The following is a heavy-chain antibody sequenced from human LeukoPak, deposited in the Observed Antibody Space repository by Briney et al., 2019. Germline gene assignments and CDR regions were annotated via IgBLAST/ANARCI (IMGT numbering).Heavy chain of an antibody. CDR2: IIPILGIA. V-gene: IGHV1-69*04. CDR1: GYTFTSYG. Sequence: SVKVSCKASGYTFTSYGISWVRQAPGQGLEWMGRIIPILGIANYAQKFQGRVTITADKSTSTAYMELSSLRSEDTAVYYCARDRDSSGYYYVSNWFDPWGQGTLVTVSS. D-gene: IGHD3-22*01. J-gene: IGHJ5*02. CDR3: ARDRDSSGYYYVSNWFDP.